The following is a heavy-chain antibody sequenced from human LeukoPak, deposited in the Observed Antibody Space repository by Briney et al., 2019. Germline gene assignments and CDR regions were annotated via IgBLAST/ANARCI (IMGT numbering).Heavy chain of an antibody. D-gene: IGHD1-1*01. Sequence: GGSLRLSCAASGFTFSSYAMSWVRQAPGKGLVWVSRINSDGSSTSYADSVKGRFTISRDNAKNTLYLQMNSLRAEDTAVYYCAREPQLGTGFDYWGQGTLVTVSS. V-gene: IGHV3-74*01. CDR3: AREPQLGTGFDY. CDR2: INSDGSST. J-gene: IGHJ4*02. CDR1: GFTFSSYA.